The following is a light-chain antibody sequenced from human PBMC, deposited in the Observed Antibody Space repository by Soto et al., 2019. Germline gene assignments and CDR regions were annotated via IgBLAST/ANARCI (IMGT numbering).Light chain of an antibody. V-gene: IGKV1-9*01. CDR2: AAF. CDR3: QQYNSYAWT. CDR1: QGLSSY. Sequence: DIQMTQSPSSLSASVGDRVTITCRASQGLSSYLAWYQQKPGKAPNLLIYAAFTLQSGVPSRFSGSGSGTEFTLTISSLQPDDFATYYCQQYNSYAWTFGQGTKVDI. J-gene: IGKJ1*01.